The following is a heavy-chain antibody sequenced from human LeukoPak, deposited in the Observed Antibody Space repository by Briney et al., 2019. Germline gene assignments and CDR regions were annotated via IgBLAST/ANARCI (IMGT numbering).Heavy chain of an antibody. CDR1: GSTITSYT. J-gene: IGHJ4*01. D-gene: IGHD5-24*01. V-gene: IGHV1-69*02. CDR2: IIAILGIA. CDR3: ARVGYRESSDD. Sequence: SVRVSCKASGSTITSYTIRWERQAPGQGLVWMGRIIAILGIAHYSQKFQRRVMITADKSTSTAHMELSSLTSEDTPVYYCARVGYRESSDDWGHGPLVTVSS.